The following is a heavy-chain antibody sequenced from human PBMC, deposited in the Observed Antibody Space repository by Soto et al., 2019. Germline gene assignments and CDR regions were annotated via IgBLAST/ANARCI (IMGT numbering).Heavy chain of an antibody. CDR1: GFTFSSNH. D-gene: IGHD6-19*01. CDR3: ARELDRGWYFAWGATGEDGMDV. CDR2: ISSTYEI. V-gene: IGHV3-48*02. Sequence: GGSLRLSCVVSGFTFSSNHVNWVRQAPGKGLEWISYISSTYEIWYADSVKGRFTISRDNGRNSLFLQMSSLRDEDTAVYYCARELDRGWYFAWGATGEDGMDVWGQGTTVTVSS. J-gene: IGHJ6*02.